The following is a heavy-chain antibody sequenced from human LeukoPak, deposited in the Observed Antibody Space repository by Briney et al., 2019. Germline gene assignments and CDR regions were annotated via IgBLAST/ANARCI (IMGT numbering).Heavy chain of an antibody. D-gene: IGHD4-23*01. Sequence: SETLSLTCTVSGAPIGISSYYWGWIRQPPGKGLDGIGSINYSGSTYYNPSLKSRVTISVDTSKNQFSLKLSSVTAADTAVYYCARVGGDYGDNSPYYNWFDPSGQGTLVTVSS. CDR2: INYSGST. CDR1: GAPIGISSYY. J-gene: IGHJ5*02. V-gene: IGHV4-39*07. CDR3: ARVGGDYGDNSPYYNWFDP.